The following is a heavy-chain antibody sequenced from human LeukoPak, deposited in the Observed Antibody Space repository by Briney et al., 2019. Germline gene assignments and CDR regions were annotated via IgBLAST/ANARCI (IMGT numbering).Heavy chain of an antibody. V-gene: IGHV4-39*01. CDR1: GGSISSSSYY. D-gene: IGHD3-10*01. CDR2: IYYRGST. J-gene: IGHJ5*02. Sequence: PSETLSLTCTVSGGSISSSSYYWGGLRQSPGKGLEYIGTIYYRGSTYYSPSLKSRVTIPVDTSKNQFSLKLSSVTAADTAMYYCARNRYYYGLGNYGVPNWFDPWGQGTLVTVSS. CDR3: ARNRYYYGLGNYGVPNWFDP.